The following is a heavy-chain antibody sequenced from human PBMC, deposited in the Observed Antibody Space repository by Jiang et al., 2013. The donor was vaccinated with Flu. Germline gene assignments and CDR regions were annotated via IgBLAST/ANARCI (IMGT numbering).Heavy chain of an antibody. CDR2: IGPGSGGT. D-gene: IGHD3-3*01. Sequence: SGAEVKKPGASVKVSCRASGYTFSDYYLHWVRQTPGQGLEWMGWIGPGSGGTKYSLKFQGRVTMTSDTSINTAYMELSSLRPDDTAVYYCAKGPFRLRFMESLLYLDYWGQGTLVTVSS. CDR1: GYTFSDYY. V-gene: IGHV1-2*02. J-gene: IGHJ4*02. CDR3: AKGPFRLRFMESLLYLDY.